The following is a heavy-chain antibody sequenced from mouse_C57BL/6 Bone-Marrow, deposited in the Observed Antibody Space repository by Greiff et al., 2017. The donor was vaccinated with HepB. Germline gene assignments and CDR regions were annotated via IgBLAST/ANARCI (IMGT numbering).Heavy chain of an antibody. V-gene: IGHV6-3*01. D-gene: IGHD1-1*01. Sequence: EVKVEESGGGLVQPGGSMKLSCVASGFTFSNYWMNWVRQSPEKGLEWVAQIRLKSDNYATHYAESVKGRFTISRDDSKSSVYLQMNNLRAEDTGIYYCTPSYYYGSSYWFAYWGQGTLVTVSA. CDR3: TPSYYYGSSYWFAY. J-gene: IGHJ3*01. CDR1: GFTFSNYW. CDR2: IRLKSDNYAT.